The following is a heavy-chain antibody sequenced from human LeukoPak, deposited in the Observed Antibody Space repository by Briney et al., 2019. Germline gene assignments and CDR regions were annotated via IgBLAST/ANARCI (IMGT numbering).Heavy chain of an antibody. D-gene: IGHD3-22*01. V-gene: IGHV3-23*01. CDR3: AKTDSSGYALYYYYMDV. CDR2: ISGSGGST. J-gene: IGHJ6*03. CDR1: ALTFSSYA. Sequence: GRSLRLSCAASALTFSSYAMSWVRQAPGKGLEWVSAISGSGGSTYYADSVKGRFTIYRDNSKNTLYLQMNSLRAEDTAVYYCAKTDSSGYALYYYYMDVWGKGTTVTVS.